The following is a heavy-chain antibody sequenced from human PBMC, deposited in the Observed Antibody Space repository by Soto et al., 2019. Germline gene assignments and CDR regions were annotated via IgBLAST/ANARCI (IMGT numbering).Heavy chain of an antibody. CDR1: GFTFSSYA. CDR3: AKDQVDLAMIVVAYIQGGAFDI. Sequence: EVQLLESGGGLVQPGGSLRLSCAASGFTFSSYAMSWVRQAPGKGLGWVSAISGSGGSTYYADSVKGRFTISRDNSKNALELQMNSLRGEDTAVYYCAKDQVDLAMIVVAYIQGGAFDIWGQGTMVTVSS. V-gene: IGHV3-23*01. CDR2: ISGSGGST. J-gene: IGHJ3*02. D-gene: IGHD3-22*01.